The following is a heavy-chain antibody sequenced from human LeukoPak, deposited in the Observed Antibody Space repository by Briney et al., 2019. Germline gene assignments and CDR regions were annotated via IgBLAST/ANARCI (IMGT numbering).Heavy chain of an antibody. CDR2: IYYSGST. CDR1: VGSISSSSYY. CDR3: ARLDSVYSYGYGYYMDV. J-gene: IGHJ6*03. Sequence: SETLSLTCTVSVGSISSSSYYWGWIRQPPGKGLEWIGSIYYSGSTYYNPSLKSRVTISVDTSKNQFSLKLSSVTAADTAVYYCARLDSVYSYGYGYYMDVWGKGTTVTISS. D-gene: IGHD5-18*01. V-gene: IGHV4-39*01.